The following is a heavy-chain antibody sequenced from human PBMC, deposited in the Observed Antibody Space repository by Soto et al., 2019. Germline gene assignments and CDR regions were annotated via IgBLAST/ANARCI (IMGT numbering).Heavy chain of an antibody. Sequence: EVQLVESGGGLVQPGGSLRLSCAASGFTFSSYSMNWVRQAPGKGLEWVSYISSSSSTIYYADSVKGRFTISRDNAKNSLYLQMNSLRAEDTAVYYCAREYYGSGSYYTGGWFDPWGQGTLVTVSS. CDR2: ISSSSSTI. V-gene: IGHV3-48*01. D-gene: IGHD3-10*01. J-gene: IGHJ5*02. CDR3: AREYYGSGSYYTGGWFDP. CDR1: GFTFSSYS.